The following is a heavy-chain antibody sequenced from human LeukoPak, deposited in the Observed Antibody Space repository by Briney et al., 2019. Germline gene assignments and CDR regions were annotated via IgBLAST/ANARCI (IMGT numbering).Heavy chain of an antibody. CDR2: IDYSGYT. D-gene: IGHD1-26*01. CDR1: GGSISSYY. V-gene: IGHV4-59*08. CDR3: AKSRPGGSYRRNWFDP. J-gene: IGHJ5*02. Sequence: SETLSLTCTVSGGSISSYYWSWIRQPPGKGLEWIGYIDYSGYTNYNPSLKSRVTISVDTSKNQFSLKLTSVTAADTALYYCAKSRPGGSYRRNWFDPWGQGTLVTVSS.